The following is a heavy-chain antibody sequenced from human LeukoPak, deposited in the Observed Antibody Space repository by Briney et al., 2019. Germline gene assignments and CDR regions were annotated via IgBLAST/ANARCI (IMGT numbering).Heavy chain of an antibody. CDR1: GGSISSYY. CDR3: ARDKAVVDY. Sequence: SETLSLTCTVSGGSISSYYWSWIRQPPGKGLEWIGYIYYSGSTNYNPSLKSRVTISVDTSKNQFSLKLSSVTAADTAVYYCARDKAVVDYWGQGTLVTVSS. D-gene: IGHD6-19*01. CDR2: IYYSGST. V-gene: IGHV4-59*01. J-gene: IGHJ4*02.